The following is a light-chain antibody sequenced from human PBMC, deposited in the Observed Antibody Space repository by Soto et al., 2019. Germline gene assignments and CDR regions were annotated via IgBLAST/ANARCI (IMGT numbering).Light chain of an antibody. J-gene: IGKJ1*01. CDR3: QHYNSYPPWT. CDR2: RAS. CDR1: QSINSW. Sequence: DIQMTQSPSTLSASVGDGVTITCRASQSINSWLAWYQQEPGKAPKLLIYRASTLQSGVPSRFSGSGSGTEFTLTISSLQPDDFATYYCQHYNSYPPWTFGQGTKVEIK. V-gene: IGKV1-5*03.